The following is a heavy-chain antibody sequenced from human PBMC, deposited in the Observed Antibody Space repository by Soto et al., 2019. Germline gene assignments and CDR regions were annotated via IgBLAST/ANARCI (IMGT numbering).Heavy chain of an antibody. V-gene: IGHV2-5*01. J-gene: IGHJ4*02. Sequence: QITLKESGPTLVKPTQTLTLTCTFSGFSLSTSGVGVGWIRQPPGKALEWLAFIYWSDAKRYSPSLKSRLTITKDTSKNQVVFTMTNMDPVDTATYYCAHCEYVWGSLGGWGQGTLVTVSS. CDR3: AHCEYVWGSLGG. D-gene: IGHD3-16*01. CDR1: GFSLSTSGVG. CDR2: IYWSDAK.